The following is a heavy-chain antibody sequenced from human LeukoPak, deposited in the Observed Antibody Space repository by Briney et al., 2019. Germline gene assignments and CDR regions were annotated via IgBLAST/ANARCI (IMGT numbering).Heavy chain of an antibody. D-gene: IGHD5-18*01. J-gene: IGHJ5*02. CDR1: GFIFSSYS. Sequence: PGGSLRLSCAASGFIFSSYSMNWVRQAPGKGLEWVSYISSSSGTIYYADSVKGRFTISRDNAKNSLYLQMNSLRAEDTAVYYCAKDAGYSYGYNWFDPWGQGTLVTVSS. CDR2: ISSSSGTI. V-gene: IGHV3-48*01. CDR3: AKDAGYSYGYNWFDP.